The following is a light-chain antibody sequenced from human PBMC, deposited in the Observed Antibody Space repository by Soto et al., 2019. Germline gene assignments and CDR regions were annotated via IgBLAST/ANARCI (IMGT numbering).Light chain of an antibody. CDR2: GDS. Sequence: QSVLTQPPSVSGAPGQRITISCTGSSSNIGARYDVHWYQQFPGTAPKLLIYGDSNRPSGVPDRFSGSRSGTSASLAITGLQAEDEADYYCKSYDSSLSGWVFGGGTQLTVL. J-gene: IGLJ3*02. CDR1: SSNIGARYD. V-gene: IGLV1-40*01. CDR3: KSYDSSLSGWV.